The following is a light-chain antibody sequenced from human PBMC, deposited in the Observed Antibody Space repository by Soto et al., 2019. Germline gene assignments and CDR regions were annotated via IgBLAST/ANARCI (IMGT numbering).Light chain of an antibody. J-gene: IGKJ4*01. V-gene: IGKV1-5*03. Sequence: DVPMTQSPSTLSASVGDRVTITCRASQSISTWLAWHQQKPGKAPKVLIYTASSLESGVPSRFRGSGSGTEFDITMSSLQPDDFATYYCKQYNTYPLTFGGGTKVEIK. CDR3: KQYNTYPLT. CDR1: QSISTW. CDR2: TAS.